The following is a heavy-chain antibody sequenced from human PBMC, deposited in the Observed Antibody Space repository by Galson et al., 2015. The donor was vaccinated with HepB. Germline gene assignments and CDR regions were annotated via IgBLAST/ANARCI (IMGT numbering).Heavy chain of an antibody. D-gene: IGHD3-22*01. V-gene: IGHV3-53*04. J-gene: IGHJ3*02. CDR3: ARVGAIVVVLGDSGAFDI. CDR1: GFTVSSNY. Sequence: SLRLSCAASGFTVSSNYMSWVRQAPGKGLEWVSVIYSGGSTYYADSVKGRFTISRHNSKNTLYLQMNSLRAEDTAVYYCARVGAIVVVLGDSGAFDIWGQGTMVTVSS. CDR2: IYSGGST.